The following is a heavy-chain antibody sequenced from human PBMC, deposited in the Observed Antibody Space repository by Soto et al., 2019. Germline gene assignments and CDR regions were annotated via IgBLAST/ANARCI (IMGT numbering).Heavy chain of an antibody. V-gene: IGHV4-59*02. CDR2: IYYSGHT. CDR1: CGSVISFY. Sequence: SETLSLTCTVACGSVISFYWGWIRQPPGKGLEWIGYIYYSGHTNYNPSLKSRVTISVDTSNNQFSLRLSSVTAAGTAVYYCARAGDGYDDDYWGQGTLVTVSS. CDR3: ARAGDGYDDDY. J-gene: IGHJ4*02. D-gene: IGHD5-12*01.